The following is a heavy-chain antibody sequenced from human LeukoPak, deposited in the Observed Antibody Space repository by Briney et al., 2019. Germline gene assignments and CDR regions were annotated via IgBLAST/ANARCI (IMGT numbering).Heavy chain of an antibody. CDR2: ISSSSSYI. CDR1: GFTFSSYS. D-gene: IGHD4-23*01. V-gene: IGHV3-21*01. J-gene: IGHJ4*02. Sequence: GGSLRLSCAASGFTFSSYSMNWVRQAPGKGLEWVSSISSSSSYIYYADSVKGRFTISRDNAGNSLYLQMNSLRAEDTAVYYCARVETTVVTPVDYWGQGTLVTVSS. CDR3: ARVETTVVTPVDY.